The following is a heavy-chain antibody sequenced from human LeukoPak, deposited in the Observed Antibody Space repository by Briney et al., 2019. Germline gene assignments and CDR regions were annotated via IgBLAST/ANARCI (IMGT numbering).Heavy chain of an antibody. Sequence: SETLSLTCAVYGGSFSGYYWSWIRQPPGKGLEWIGEINHSGSTNYNPSLKSRVTISVDTSKNQFSLKLSSVTAADTAVYYCARTNAGYCSSTSCGRYFQHWGQGTLVTVSS. D-gene: IGHD2-2*01. CDR2: INHSGST. J-gene: IGHJ1*01. CDR3: ARTNAGYCSSTSCGRYFQH. CDR1: GGSFSGYY. V-gene: IGHV4-34*01.